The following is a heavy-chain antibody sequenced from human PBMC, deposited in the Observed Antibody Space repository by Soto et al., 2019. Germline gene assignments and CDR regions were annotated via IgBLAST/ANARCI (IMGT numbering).Heavy chain of an antibody. J-gene: IGHJ4*02. CDR2: IIPIFGTA. Sequence: SVKVSCKASGGTFSSYAISWVRQAPGQGLEWMGGIIPIFGTANYAQKFQGRVTITADESTSTAYMELSSLRSEDTAVYYCARERAAAGTTTFDYWGQGTLVTVSS. CDR1: GGTFSSYA. D-gene: IGHD6-13*01. V-gene: IGHV1-69*13. CDR3: ARERAAAGTTTFDY.